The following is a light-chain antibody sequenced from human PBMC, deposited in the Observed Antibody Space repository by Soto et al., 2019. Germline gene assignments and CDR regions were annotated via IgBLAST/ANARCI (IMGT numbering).Light chain of an antibody. CDR1: SSDVGAYNY. CDR2: EVS. V-gene: IGLV2-14*01. J-gene: IGLJ1*01. CDR3: CSYTRSSTYV. Sequence: QSALTQPASMSGSPGQSITISCIGTSSDVGAYNYVSWYQQHPGTAPKLMIYEVSNRPLGVSPRFSGSKSANTASLTISGLQPEDEADYYCCSYTRSSTYVFGSGTKLT.